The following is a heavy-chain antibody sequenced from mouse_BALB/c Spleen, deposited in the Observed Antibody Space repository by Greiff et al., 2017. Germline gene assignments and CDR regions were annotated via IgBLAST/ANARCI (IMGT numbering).Heavy chain of an antibody. Sequence: EVKVEESGPGLVKPSQSLSLTCTVTGYSITSDYAWNWIRQFPGNKLEWMGYISYSGSTSYNPSLKSRISITRDTSKNQFFLQLNSVTTEDTATYYCARSTYYGNPYAMDYWGQGTSVTVSS. D-gene: IGHD2-10*01. CDR2: ISYSGST. J-gene: IGHJ4*01. CDR3: ARSTYYGNPYAMDY. CDR1: GYSITSDYA. V-gene: IGHV3-2*02.